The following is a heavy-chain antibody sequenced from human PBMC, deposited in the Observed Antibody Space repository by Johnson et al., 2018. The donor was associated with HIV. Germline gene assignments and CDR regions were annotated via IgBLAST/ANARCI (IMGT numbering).Heavy chain of an antibody. CDR3: AKCIWGSSLIDAFDI. V-gene: IGHV3-33*06. Sequence: QVKLVESGGGVVQSGRSLRLSCAASGFTFSSYGMHWVRQAPGKGLEWVAVMWYYGSNKYYADSVKGRFIISRDNSKNTLYLQMNSLRAEDTAVYYCAKCIWGSSLIDAFDIWGQGTMVTVSS. J-gene: IGHJ3*02. CDR2: MWYYGSNK. D-gene: IGHD6-13*01. CDR1: GFTFSSYG.